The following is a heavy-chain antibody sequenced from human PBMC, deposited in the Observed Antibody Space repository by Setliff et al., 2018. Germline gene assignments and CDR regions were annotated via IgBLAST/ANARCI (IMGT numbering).Heavy chain of an antibody. J-gene: IGHJ4*02. V-gene: IGHV3-7*01. CDR3: ARYARAPQF. CDR1: GFSFNRHW. Sequence: PGGSLRLSCAASGFSFNRHWMTWVRQAPGKGLEWVANMKQDGSEIYYVDSVKGRFTISRDNGKSTLYLQMNSLRAEDTAVYHCARYARAPQFWGQGTLVTVSS. CDR2: MKQDGSEI.